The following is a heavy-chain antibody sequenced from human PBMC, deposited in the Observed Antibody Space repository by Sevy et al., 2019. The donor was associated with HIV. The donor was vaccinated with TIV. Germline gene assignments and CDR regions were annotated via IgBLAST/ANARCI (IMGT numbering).Heavy chain of an antibody. CDR2: IYQGGST. D-gene: IGHD6-13*01. CDR3: AGAYSSSGTCYYFDY. Sequence: SETLSLTCTVSGGSVSSGSYYWSWIRQPPGKGLEWIGYIYQGGSTKYNPSLKSRVTLSVDTSKNQFSLKLSSVTAAETAVYYCAGAYSSSGTCYYFDYWGQGTLVTVSS. J-gene: IGHJ4*02. V-gene: IGHV4-61*01. CDR1: GGSVSSGSYY.